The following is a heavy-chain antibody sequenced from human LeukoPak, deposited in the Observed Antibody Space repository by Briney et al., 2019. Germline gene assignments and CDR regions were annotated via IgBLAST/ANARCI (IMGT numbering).Heavy chain of an antibody. CDR2: IDEDGKTI. CDR1: GFTLSSYW. D-gene: IGHD3-3*01. CDR3: VSDLCGGDDQ. Sequence: QPGGSLRLSCVDSGFTLSSYWMSWVRQAPGKGLEWVSRIDEDGKTIDYADSVKGRFTISRDNAKDTLYLQMSSLRDEDTAVYYCVSDLCGGDDQWGRGTLVTVSS. V-gene: IGHV3-74*01. J-gene: IGHJ5*02.